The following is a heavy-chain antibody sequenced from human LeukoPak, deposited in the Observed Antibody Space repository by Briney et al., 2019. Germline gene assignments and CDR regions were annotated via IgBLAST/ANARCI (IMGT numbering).Heavy chain of an antibody. CDR3: AREHVLLWFGKLKRSGMDV. CDR1: GFTFSSYW. D-gene: IGHD3-10*01. Sequence: GGSLRLSCAASGFTFSSYWMSWVRQAPGKGLEWVANIKQDGSEKYYVDSVKGRFTISSDNAKNSLYLQLNSLRAEDTAVYYCAREHVLLWFGKLKRSGMDVWGKGTTVTVSS. V-gene: IGHV3-7*03. J-gene: IGHJ6*04. CDR2: IKQDGSEK.